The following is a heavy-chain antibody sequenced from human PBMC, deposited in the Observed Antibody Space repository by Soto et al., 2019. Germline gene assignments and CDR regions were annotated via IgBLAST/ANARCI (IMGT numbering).Heavy chain of an antibody. D-gene: IGHD2-2*01. Sequence: QVPLVQSGAEVKKPGASVKVSCKASGYTFTSYGISWVRQAPGQGLEWMGWISAFNGNTNYAQKLQGRVTMTTDTSTSTAYLELKRLRSDDTGVYYCARGYCTSTSCYFTYWGQGTLVTVSS. V-gene: IGHV1-18*01. CDR1: GYTFTSYG. CDR3: ARGYCTSTSCYFTY. CDR2: ISAFNGNT. J-gene: IGHJ4*02.